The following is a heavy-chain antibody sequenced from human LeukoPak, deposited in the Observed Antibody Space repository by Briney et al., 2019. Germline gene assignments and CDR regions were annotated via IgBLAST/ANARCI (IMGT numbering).Heavy chain of an antibody. J-gene: IGHJ2*01. Sequence: SETLSLTCTVSGGSISSYYWSWIRQPPGKGLEWIGYIYYSGETKYSPSLKSRVTMSGDRSKNTFSLRMTSVTAADTAVYFCAKSHPAVTTADWYFDLWGRGTLVTISS. V-gene: IGHV4-59*03. CDR1: GGSISSYY. CDR2: IYYSGET. D-gene: IGHD4-17*01. CDR3: AKSHPAVTTADWYFDL.